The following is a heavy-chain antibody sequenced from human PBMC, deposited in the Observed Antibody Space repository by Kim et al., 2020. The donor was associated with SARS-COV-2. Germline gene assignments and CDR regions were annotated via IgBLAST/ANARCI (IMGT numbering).Heavy chain of an antibody. CDR1: GYTFTSYG. V-gene: IGHV1-18*04. CDR2: ISAYNGNT. Sequence: ASVKVSCKASGYTFTSYGISWVRQAPGQGLEWMGWISAYNGNTNYAQKLQGRVTMTTDTSTSTAYMELRSLRSDDTAVYYCARDKSSLLWFGESRNLHYYYYGMDVWGQGTTVTVSS. J-gene: IGHJ6*02. D-gene: IGHD3-10*01. CDR3: ARDKSSLLWFGESRNLHYYYYGMDV.